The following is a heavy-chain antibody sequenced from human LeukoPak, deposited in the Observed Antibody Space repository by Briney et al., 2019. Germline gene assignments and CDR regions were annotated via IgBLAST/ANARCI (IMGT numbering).Heavy chain of an antibody. J-gene: IGHJ5*02. CDR2: ISYDGSNK. CDR1: GFTFSSYS. Sequence: GGSLRLSCAASGFTFSSYSMHWVSQAPGKGLEWVAVISYDGSNKYYADSVKGRFTISRDNSKNTLYLQMSSLRAEDTAVYYCAREGSGWNNWFDPWGQGTLVTVSS. V-gene: IGHV3-30*04. CDR3: AREGSGWNNWFDP. D-gene: IGHD6-19*01.